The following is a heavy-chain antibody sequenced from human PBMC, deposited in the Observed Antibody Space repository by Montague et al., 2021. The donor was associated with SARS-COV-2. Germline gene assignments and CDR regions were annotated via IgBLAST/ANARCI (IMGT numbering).Heavy chain of an antibody. D-gene: IGHD3-22*01. J-gene: IGHJ3*02. V-gene: IGHV4-38-2*02. Sequence: SETLSLTCTVSGYSISTGYYWGWIRQPPGKGLEWIGTIYHSGSTYFNPSLKSRVTISVDTSKNQFSLNLSSVTAADTAVYYCARFPTSYYYDSKAAPATPDAFGIWGQGTMVTVSS. CDR2: IYHSGST. CDR1: GYSISTGYY. CDR3: ARFPTSYYYDSKAAPATPDAFGI.